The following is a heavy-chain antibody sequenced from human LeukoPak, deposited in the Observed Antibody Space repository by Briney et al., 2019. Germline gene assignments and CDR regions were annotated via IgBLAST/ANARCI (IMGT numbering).Heavy chain of an antibody. V-gene: IGHV1-46*01. J-gene: IGHJ3*02. CDR2: INPSGGST. Sequence: GASVKVSCKASGYTFTSYCMHWVRQAPGQGLEWMGIINPSGGSTSYAQKFQGRVTMTRDTSTSTVYMELSSLRSEDTAVYYCGGSSGWYEAFDIWGQGTMVTVSS. CDR1: GYTFTSYC. D-gene: IGHD6-19*01. CDR3: GGSSGWYEAFDI.